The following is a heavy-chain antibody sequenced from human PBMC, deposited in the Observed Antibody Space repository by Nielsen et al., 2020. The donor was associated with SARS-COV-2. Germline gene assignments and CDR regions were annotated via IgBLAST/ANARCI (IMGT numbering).Heavy chain of an antibody. CDR2: ISSSSSYI. V-gene: IGHV3-21*01. Sequence: GGSLRLSCAASGFTFSSYSMNWVRQAPGKGLEWVSSISSSSSYIYYADSVKGRFTISRDNAKNSLYLQMNSLRAEDTAVYYCARDLEGDCSGGSCSYYYYYGMDVWGQGTTVTVSS. D-gene: IGHD2-15*01. CDR1: GFTFSSYS. J-gene: IGHJ6*02. CDR3: ARDLEGDCSGGSCSYYYYYGMDV.